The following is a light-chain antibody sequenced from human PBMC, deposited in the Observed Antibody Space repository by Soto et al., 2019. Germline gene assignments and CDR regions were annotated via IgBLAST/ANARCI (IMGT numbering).Light chain of an antibody. CDR2: DAS. J-gene: IGKJ5*01. V-gene: IGKV3-20*01. CDR3: QQYGSSIT. Sequence: EFLLTQSPCTLSLSPGERATLSCRASQTVRNNYLAWYQQKPGQAPSLLIYDASSRATGIPDRLSGSGSGTDFTLTISRLEPEDFAVYYCQQYGSSITFGQGTRLEIK. CDR1: QTVRNNY.